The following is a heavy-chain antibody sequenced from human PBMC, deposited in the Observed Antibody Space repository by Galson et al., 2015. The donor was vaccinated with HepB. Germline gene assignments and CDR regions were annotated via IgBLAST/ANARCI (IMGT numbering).Heavy chain of an antibody. Sequence: SLRLSCAASGFSFRNYAMTWVRQATGRGLEWVSVIGGSGDKSDYADSVKGRFTISRDNSNNTLYLLMHSLRVEDTATYYCAKGEIDSAWYKGDYCLDLWGRGTVVTVSS. CDR3: AKGEIDSAWYKGDYCLDL. J-gene: IGHJ2*01. CDR2: IGGSGDKS. V-gene: IGHV3-23*01. D-gene: IGHD6-19*01. CDR1: GFSFRNYA.